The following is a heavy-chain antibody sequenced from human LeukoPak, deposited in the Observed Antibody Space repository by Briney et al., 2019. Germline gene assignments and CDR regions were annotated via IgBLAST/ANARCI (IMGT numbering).Heavy chain of an antibody. Sequence: GGSLGLSCAASGFTFSSYWMSWVRQAPGKGLEWVAVISYDGSNKYYADSVKGRFTISRDNSKNTLYLQMNSLRAEDTAVYYCAKDRRRDGYNPLFDYWGQGTLVTVSS. CDR3: AKDRRRDGYNPLFDY. CDR2: ISYDGSNK. D-gene: IGHD5-24*01. V-gene: IGHV3-30*18. J-gene: IGHJ4*02. CDR1: GFTFSSYW.